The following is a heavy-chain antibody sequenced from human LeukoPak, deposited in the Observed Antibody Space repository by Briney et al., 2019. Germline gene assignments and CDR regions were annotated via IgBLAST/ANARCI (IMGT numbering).Heavy chain of an antibody. Sequence: ASVKVSCKASGYTFTGYYMHWVRQAPGQGLEWMGRINPNSGGTNYAQKFQGRVTMTRDTSISTAYMELSRLRSDDTAVYYCATRSYGSSDFFQHWGQGTLVTVSS. V-gene: IGHV1-2*06. D-gene: IGHD3-22*01. CDR1: GYTFTGYY. CDR3: ATRSYGSSDFFQH. CDR2: INPNSGGT. J-gene: IGHJ1*01.